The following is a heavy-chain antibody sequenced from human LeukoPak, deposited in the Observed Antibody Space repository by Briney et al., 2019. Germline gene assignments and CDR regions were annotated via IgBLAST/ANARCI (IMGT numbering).Heavy chain of an antibody. V-gene: IGHV3-23*01. CDR1: GFISSYA. J-gene: IGHJ4*02. CDR3: AKGGMSTVTRLDY. Sequence: GGSLRLSCAASGFISSYAMNWVRQAPGKGLEWVSGISGSGGTTYYTDSVRGRFTISRDNSKNTLYLQMNSLRAEDTAVYYCAKGGMSTVTRLDYCGQGTLVTVSS. CDR2: ISGSGGTT. D-gene: IGHD4-17*01.